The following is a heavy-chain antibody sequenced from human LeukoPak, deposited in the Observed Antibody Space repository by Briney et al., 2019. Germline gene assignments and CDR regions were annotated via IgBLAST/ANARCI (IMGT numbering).Heavy chain of an antibody. CDR1: GGTFSGYY. V-gene: IGHV4-34*01. J-gene: IGHJ4*02. Sequence: SETLSLTCAVYGGTFSGYYWGWIRQPPGKGLELVGVINKSGSTNYHPTLKSRVTISVDTSKNQFSLKLSSVTAADTAVYYCARLKITMIVVVLDYWGQGTLVTVSS. D-gene: IGHD3-22*01. CDR2: INKSGST. CDR3: ARLKITMIVVVLDY.